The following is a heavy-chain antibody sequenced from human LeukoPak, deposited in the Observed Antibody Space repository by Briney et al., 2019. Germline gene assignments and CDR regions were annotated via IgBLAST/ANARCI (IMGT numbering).Heavy chain of an antibody. CDR3: AELGITMIGGV. Sequence: GGSLRLSCAASGFTFSSYSMNWVRQAPGKGLEWVSSISGSGGSTYYADSVKGRFTISRDNAKNSLYLQMNSLRAEDTAVYYCAELGITMIGGVWGKGTTVTISS. V-gene: IGHV3-48*04. J-gene: IGHJ6*04. CDR2: ISGSGGST. D-gene: IGHD3-10*02. CDR1: GFTFSSYS.